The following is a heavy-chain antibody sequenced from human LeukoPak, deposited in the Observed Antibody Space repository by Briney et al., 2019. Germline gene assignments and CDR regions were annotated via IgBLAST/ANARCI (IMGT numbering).Heavy chain of an antibody. D-gene: IGHD6-19*01. Sequence: SQTLSLTCTVSGGSIGSGSYYWSWIRQPAGKGLEWIGRIYTSGSTNYNPSLKSRVTISVDTSKNQFSLKLSSVTAADTAVYYCARGYSSGWYHRAFFDYWGQGTLVTVSS. J-gene: IGHJ4*02. CDR2: IYTSGST. CDR3: ARGYSSGWYHRAFFDY. V-gene: IGHV4-61*02. CDR1: GGSIGSGSYY.